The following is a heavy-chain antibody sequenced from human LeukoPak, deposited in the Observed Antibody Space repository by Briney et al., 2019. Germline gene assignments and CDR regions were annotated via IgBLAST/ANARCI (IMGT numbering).Heavy chain of an antibody. CDR2: INQDGSAN. D-gene: IGHD1-20*01. V-gene: IGHV3-7*01. CDR3: ATDYNWAYLDY. Sequence: GGSLRLSCAASGFTFSSYWMNWVRQAPGKGLEWVANINQDGSANYYVDSVKGRFTFSRDNAMNSLFLQMNSLRAEDTAVYYCATDYNWAYLDYWGQGTLVTVSS. CDR1: GFTFSSYW. J-gene: IGHJ4*02.